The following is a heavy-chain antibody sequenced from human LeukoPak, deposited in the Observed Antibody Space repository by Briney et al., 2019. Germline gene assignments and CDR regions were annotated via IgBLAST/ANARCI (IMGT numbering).Heavy chain of an antibody. CDR1: GFSFSNFW. Sequence: SGGSLRLTCAASGFSFSNFWMSWVRQAPGKGLEWVANIKPDGSATNYVDSVKGRFTISRDNAKNSLDLQMNSLRAEDTAVYYCARGGGSSSWGQGTLVTVSP. D-gene: IGHD6-6*01. V-gene: IGHV3-7*01. CDR2: IKPDGSAT. CDR3: ARGGGSSS. J-gene: IGHJ5*02.